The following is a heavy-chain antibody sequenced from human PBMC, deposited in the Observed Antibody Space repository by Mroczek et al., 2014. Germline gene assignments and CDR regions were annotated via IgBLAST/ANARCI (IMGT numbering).Heavy chain of an antibody. CDR2: IYYSGST. D-gene: IGHD3-22*01. CDR1: GGSISSYY. CDR3: AGLYYDSSGSYSANWFDP. Sequence: QVQLQESGPGLVKPSETLSLTCTVSGGSISSYYWSWIRQPPGKGLEWIGYIYYSGSTNYNPSLKSRVTISVDTSKNQFSLKLSSVTAADTAVYYCAGLYYDSSGSYSANWFDPWGQGTLVTVSS. V-gene: IGHV4-59*01. J-gene: IGHJ5*02.